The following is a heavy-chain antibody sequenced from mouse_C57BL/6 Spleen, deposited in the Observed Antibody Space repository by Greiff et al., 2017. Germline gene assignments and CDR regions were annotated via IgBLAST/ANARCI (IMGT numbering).Heavy chain of an antibody. CDR1: GYSITSGYD. V-gene: IGHV3-1*01. D-gene: IGHD1-1*01. Sequence: EVQGVESGPGMVKPSQSLSLTCTVTGYSITSGYDWHWIRHFPGNKLEWMGYISYSGSTNYNPSLKSRISITHDTSKNHFFLKLNSVTTEDTATYYCARGMDYGYFDYWGQGTTLTVSS. CDR2: ISYSGST. CDR3: ARGMDYGYFDY. J-gene: IGHJ2*01.